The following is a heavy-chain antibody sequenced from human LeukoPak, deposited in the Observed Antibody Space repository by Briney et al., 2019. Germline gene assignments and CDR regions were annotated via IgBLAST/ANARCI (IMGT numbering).Heavy chain of an antibody. CDR1: GFTFSSYW. V-gene: IGHV3-9*01. D-gene: IGHD3-16*01. J-gene: IGHJ3*02. CDR3: AKDFYDYVWGSYSSGGAFDI. CDR2: ISWNSGSI. Sequence: GGSLRLSCVASGFTFSSYWMHWVRQAPGKGLEWVSGISWNSGSIGYADSVKGRFTISRDNAKNSLYLQMNSLRAEDTALYYCAKDFYDYVWGSYSSGGAFDIWGQGTMVTVSS.